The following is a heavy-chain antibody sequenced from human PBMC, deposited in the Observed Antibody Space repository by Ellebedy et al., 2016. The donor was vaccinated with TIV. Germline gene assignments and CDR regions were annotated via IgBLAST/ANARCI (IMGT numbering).Heavy chain of an antibody. J-gene: IGHJ4*02. Sequence: GESLKISCQGSGYRFTNYWIGWVRPMPGKGLEWMGVIYPGDSDTRYSPSFQDQVTISADKSISTAYLQWNSLKASDTAMCYCARPSDWNDGYFHYWGQGTLVTVSS. V-gene: IGHV5-51*01. CDR1: GYRFTNYW. CDR3: ARPSDWNDGYFHY. CDR2: IYPGDSDT. D-gene: IGHD1-1*01.